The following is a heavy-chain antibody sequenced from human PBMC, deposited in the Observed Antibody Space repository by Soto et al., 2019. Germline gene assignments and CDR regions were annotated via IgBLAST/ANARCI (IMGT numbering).Heavy chain of an antibody. J-gene: IGHJ4*02. Sequence: QVQLQQWGAGLLKPSETLSLTCAVYGGSFSGYSWTWIRQPPGTGLEWIGEINHSGTTNYNPSLNRRVTTSVDTSTNPFSLKLTSVTAADTAVYYCARDKITGLFDYWGQGTLVTVSS. CDR1: GGSFSGYS. CDR2: INHSGTT. V-gene: IGHV4-34*01. D-gene: IGHD2-8*02. CDR3: ARDKITGLFDY.